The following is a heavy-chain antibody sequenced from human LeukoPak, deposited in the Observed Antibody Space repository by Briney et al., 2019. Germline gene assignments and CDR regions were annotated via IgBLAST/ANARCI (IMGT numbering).Heavy chain of an antibody. V-gene: IGHV4-39*07. CDR2: IYHSGST. D-gene: IGHD3-9*01. CDR1: GGSISSGGYY. CDR3: ASGGYFDWYTD. J-gene: IGHJ4*02. Sequence: SETLSLTCTVSGGSISSGGYYWSWIRQPPGKGLEWIGEIYHSGSTNYNPSLKSRVTISVDKSKNQFSLKLSSVTAADTAVYYCASGGYFDWYTDWGQGTLVTVSS.